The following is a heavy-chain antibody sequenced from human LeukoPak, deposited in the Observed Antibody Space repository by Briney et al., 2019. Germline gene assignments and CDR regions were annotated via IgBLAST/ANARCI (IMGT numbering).Heavy chain of an antibody. J-gene: IGHJ5*02. Sequence: PGGSLRLSCAASGFTVSSNHMSWVRQAPGKGLEWVSVIYSGGSTYYADSVKGRFTISRDNSKNTLYLQMNSLRAEDTAVYYCARSGRYCSSTSCYGNWFDPWGQGTLVTVSS. D-gene: IGHD2-2*01. V-gene: IGHV3-53*01. CDR3: ARSGRYCSSTSCYGNWFDP. CDR2: IYSGGST. CDR1: GFTVSSNH.